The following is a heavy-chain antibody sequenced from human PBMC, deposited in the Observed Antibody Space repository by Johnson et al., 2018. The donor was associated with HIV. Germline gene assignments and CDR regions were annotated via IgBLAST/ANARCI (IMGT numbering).Heavy chain of an antibody. Sequence: VQLVESGGGLIQPGGSLRLSCAASGLSVSYGYMTWVRQAPGKGLEWVSVIYSGGSTYYADSVKGRFTISRDNSKNTRDLQMNSLRAEDTAVYYCARAVGSGDAFDIWGQGTMVTVSS. D-gene: IGHD3-10*01. CDR1: GLSVSYGY. CDR3: ARAVGSGDAFDI. J-gene: IGHJ3*02. CDR2: IYSGGST. V-gene: IGHV3-53*01.